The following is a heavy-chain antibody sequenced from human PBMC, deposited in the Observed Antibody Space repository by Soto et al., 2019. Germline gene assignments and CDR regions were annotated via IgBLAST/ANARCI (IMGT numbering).Heavy chain of an antibody. J-gene: IGHJ4*02. CDR2: INHSGST. Sequence: QVQLQQWGAGLLKPSETLSLTCAVYGGSFSGYYWSWIRQPPGKGLEWIGEINHSGSTNYNPSLKSRVTISVDTSKNQFSLQLSSVTAAVTAVYYCARAWGGVPDYWGQGTLVTVSS. D-gene: IGHD3-16*01. CDR1: GGSFSGYY. V-gene: IGHV4-34*01. CDR3: ARAWGGVPDY.